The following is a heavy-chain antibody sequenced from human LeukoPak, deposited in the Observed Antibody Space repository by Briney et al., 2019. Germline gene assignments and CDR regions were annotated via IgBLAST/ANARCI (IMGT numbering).Heavy chain of an antibody. CDR3: ATYSGYDLDAWFDS. D-gene: IGHD5-12*01. CDR1: GFSVSSNY. Sequence: GGSLRLSCVASGFSVSSNYMSWVRQAPGKGLQWVSVIYSGGSTYYAGSVKGRFTISRDTSKNTLYLQMISLRAEDTAVYYCATYSGYDLDAWFDSWGQGTLVTVSS. CDR2: IYSGGST. V-gene: IGHV3-66*01. J-gene: IGHJ5*01.